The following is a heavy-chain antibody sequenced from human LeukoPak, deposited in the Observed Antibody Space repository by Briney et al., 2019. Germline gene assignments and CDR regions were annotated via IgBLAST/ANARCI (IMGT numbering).Heavy chain of an antibody. CDR1: GFTFSSYS. CDR2: ISSSSSTI. V-gene: IGHV3-48*01. D-gene: IGHD7-27*01. J-gene: IGHJ3*02. Sequence: GGSLRLSCAASGFTFSSYSMNWVRQAPGKGLEWASYISSSSSTIYYADSVKGRFTISRDNAKNSLYLQMNSLRAEDTAVYFCARGTGDGRHAFDIWGQGTMVTVSS. CDR3: ARGTGDGRHAFDI.